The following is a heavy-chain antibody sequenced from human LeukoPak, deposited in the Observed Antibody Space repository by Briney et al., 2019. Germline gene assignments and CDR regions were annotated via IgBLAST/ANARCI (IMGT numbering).Heavy chain of an antibody. CDR2: INHSGST. CDR3: ARDSTVGGVIAF. CDR1: GGSFSGYY. D-gene: IGHD3-16*02. J-gene: IGHJ4*02. V-gene: IGHV4-34*01. Sequence: SETLSLTCAVYGGSFSGYYWSWIRQPPGKGLEWIGEINHSGSTNYNPSLKSRVTISVDTSKNQFSLKLSSVTAADTAVYYCARDSTVGGVIAFWGQGTLVTVSS.